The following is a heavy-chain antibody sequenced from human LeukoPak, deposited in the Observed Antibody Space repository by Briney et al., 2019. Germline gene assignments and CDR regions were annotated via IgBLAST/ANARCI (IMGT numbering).Heavy chain of an antibody. CDR1: GYTFTGYY. V-gene: IGHV1-2*02. Sequence: ASVKVSCKASGYTFTGYYMHWVRQAPGQGLEWMGWINPNSGGTNYAQKFQGRVTMTRDTFISTAYMELSRLRSDDTAVYYCARVHRGNPYAFDIWGQGTMVTVSS. CDR3: ARVHRGNPYAFDI. J-gene: IGHJ3*02. CDR2: INPNSGGT.